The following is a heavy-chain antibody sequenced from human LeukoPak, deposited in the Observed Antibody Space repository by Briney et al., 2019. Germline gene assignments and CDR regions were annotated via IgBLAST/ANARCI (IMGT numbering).Heavy chain of an antibody. J-gene: IGHJ6*02. V-gene: IGHV4-39*07. CDR1: GGSISSGGYY. Sequence: PSETLSLTCTVSGGSISSGGYYWSWIRQPPGKGLEWIGEINHSGSTNYNPSLKSRVTISVDTSKNQFSLKLSSVTAADTAVYYCARGSDIVVVPAAMRSENYYYYGMDVWGQGTTVTVSS. CDR2: INHSGST. CDR3: ARGSDIVVVPAAMRSENYYYYGMDV. D-gene: IGHD2-2*01.